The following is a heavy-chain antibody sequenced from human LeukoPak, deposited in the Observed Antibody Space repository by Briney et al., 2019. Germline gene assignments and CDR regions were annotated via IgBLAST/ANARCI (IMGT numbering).Heavy chain of an antibody. J-gene: IGHJ4*02. CDR3: ARDGFVGAADY. Sequence: GGSLRLSCAASELPFSGYWMTGVGQAPGKGPEWVANINQDGSEKHYVDSVKGRFTISRDNAKNSLFLQMNSLRVEDTAVFYCARDGFVGAADYWGQGTLVTVSS. D-gene: IGHD6-13*01. CDR2: INQDGSEK. V-gene: IGHV3-7*01. CDR1: ELPFSGYW.